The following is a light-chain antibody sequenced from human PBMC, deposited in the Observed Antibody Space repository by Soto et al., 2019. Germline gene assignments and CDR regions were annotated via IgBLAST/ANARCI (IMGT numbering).Light chain of an antibody. Sequence: QSVLTEPPSASGPPGQSVTISCTGTSRDVGSYRFVSWYQQHPGKAPKLLIYEVSKRPSGVPDRFSASTSGNTASLTVSGLQAVDEADYYCSSYAGNNNVILGGGTKVTV. V-gene: IGLV2-8*01. CDR1: SRDVGSYRF. J-gene: IGLJ2*01. CDR3: SSYAGNNNVI. CDR2: EVS.